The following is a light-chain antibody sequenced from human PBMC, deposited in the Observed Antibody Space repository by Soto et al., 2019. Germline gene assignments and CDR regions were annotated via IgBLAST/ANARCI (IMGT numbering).Light chain of an antibody. CDR2: GAS. Sequence: EIVMTQSPATMSVSPGERATLSCRASQSMGSNVAWYQQKPGRAPRLLIYGASTRAAGIPARFSGSGSGTEFTLTITSLQSEDFAVYYCQQFHNWPRTFGQGTKVEI. CDR3: QQFHNWPRT. CDR1: QSMGSN. V-gene: IGKV3-15*01. J-gene: IGKJ1*01.